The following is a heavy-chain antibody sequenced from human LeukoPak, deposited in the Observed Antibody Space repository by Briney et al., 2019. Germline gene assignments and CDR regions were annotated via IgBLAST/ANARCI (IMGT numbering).Heavy chain of an antibody. J-gene: IGHJ4*02. CDR1: GGSISSYY. D-gene: IGHD3-22*01. CDR2: ISYSGYT. CDR3: ARDDYYDSVGYYSGFDY. Sequence: EPSETLSLTCTVSGGSISSYYWNWIRQPPGKGLEWIGYISYSGYTYYNPSLKSRVTISLDTSKNQFSLKLSSVTAADTAVYYCARDDYYDSVGYYSGFDYWGQGTLVTVSS. V-gene: IGHV4-59*01.